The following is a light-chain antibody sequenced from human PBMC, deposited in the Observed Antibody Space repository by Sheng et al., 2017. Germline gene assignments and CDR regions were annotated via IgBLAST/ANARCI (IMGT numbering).Light chain of an antibody. J-gene: IGLJ2*01. CDR2: YDD. Sequence: QSVLTQPPSVSEAPGQRVTISCSGSSSNIGKNAVNWYQQLPGKAPKLLIFYDDLRDSGVSDRFSGSKSGTSASLAISGLQSEDEADYHCVAWDDHLNGVIFGGGTKLT. V-gene: IGLV1-36*01. CDR3: VAWDDHLNGVI. CDR1: SSNIGKNA.